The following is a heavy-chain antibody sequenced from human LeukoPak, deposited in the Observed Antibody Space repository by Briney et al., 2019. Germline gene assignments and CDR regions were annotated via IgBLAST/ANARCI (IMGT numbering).Heavy chain of an antibody. CDR3: ARVISIGQPPYFYHMDV. V-gene: IGHV1-69*13. CDR1: GDTLSTHG. CDR2: IIPIFATV. D-gene: IGHD6-6*01. J-gene: IGHJ6*03. Sequence: SVKVSCKASGDTLSTHGFSWVRQAPGQGLEWMGGIIPIFATVTYAQNFQGRVTITADESTRTAYMDLSSLRSDDTAFYYCARVISIGQPPYFYHMDVWGKGTAVIVSS.